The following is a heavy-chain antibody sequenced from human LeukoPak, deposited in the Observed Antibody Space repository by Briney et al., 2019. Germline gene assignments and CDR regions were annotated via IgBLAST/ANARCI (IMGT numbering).Heavy chain of an antibody. CDR2: ISSNGGST. Sequence: GGSLRLSCSASGFTFSSYAMHWVRQAPGKGLEYVSAISSNGGSTYYADSVKGRFTISRDNSKNTLYLQMSSLRAGDTAVYYCVKTPRYSSSWYLSGGGAFDIWXQGTMVTVSS. V-gene: IGHV3-64D*06. D-gene: IGHD6-13*01. CDR3: VKTPRYSSSWYLSGGGAFDI. J-gene: IGHJ3*02. CDR1: GFTFSSYA.